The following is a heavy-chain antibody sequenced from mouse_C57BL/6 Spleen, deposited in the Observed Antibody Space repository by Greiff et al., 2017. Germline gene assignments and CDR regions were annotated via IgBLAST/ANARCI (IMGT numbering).Heavy chain of an antibody. CDR1: GFSLSTSGMG. CDR3: ARITTVVATRYFDY. CDR2: IYWDDDK. J-gene: IGHJ2*01. D-gene: IGHD1-1*01. Sequence: QVTLKECGPGILQSSQTLSLTCSFSGFSLSTSGMGVSWIRQPSGKGLEWLAHIYWDDDKRYKPSLKSRLTISKDTARNQVFLTITSVDTADTATYYCARITTVVATRYFDYWCQGTTLPVSS. V-gene: IGHV8-12*01.